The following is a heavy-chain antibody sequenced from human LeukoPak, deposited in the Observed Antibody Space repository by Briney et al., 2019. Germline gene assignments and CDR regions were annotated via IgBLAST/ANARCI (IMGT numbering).Heavy chain of an antibody. V-gene: IGHV4-4*07. CDR3: ARAPGGDFWSGFQYFFDY. CDR1: GASISSYY. Sequence: SETLSLTCTVSGASISSYYWSWIRQPAGKGLEWVGHVSTSGSTNYNPSLKSRVTMSVDTSKNQFSLKLSSVTAADTALYYCARAPGGDFWSGFQYFFDYWGQGTLVTVSS. CDR2: VSTSGST. J-gene: IGHJ4*02. D-gene: IGHD3-3*01.